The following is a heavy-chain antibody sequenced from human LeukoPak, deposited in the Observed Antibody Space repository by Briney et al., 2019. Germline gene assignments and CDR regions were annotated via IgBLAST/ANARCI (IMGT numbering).Heavy chain of an antibody. CDR1: GFTFSSYD. D-gene: IGHD4-17*01. CDR3: AKEGGRFGDYRYFDY. J-gene: IGHJ4*02. CDR2: ISHDGSNK. V-gene: IGHV3-30*18. Sequence: GGSLRLSCAASGFTFSSYDMHWVRQAPGKGLEWVAVISHDGSNKYYADSVKGRFTISRDNSKNTLYLQMNSLRAEDTTVYYCAKEGGRFGDYRYFDYWGQGTLVTVSS.